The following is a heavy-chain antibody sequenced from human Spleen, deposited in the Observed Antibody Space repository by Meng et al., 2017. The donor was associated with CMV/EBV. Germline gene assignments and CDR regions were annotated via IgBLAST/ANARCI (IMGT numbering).Heavy chain of an antibody. CDR3: AGVPSGMAPIKF. D-gene: IGHD5-24*01. CDR2: VYFAGST. Sequence: SETLSLTCTVSRGSISSYYWTWVRQPPGERLEWIGNVYFAGSTNYNPSLKSRITISLDTSRNQFSLKLKSVTAADTAVYFCAGVPSGMAPIKFWGRGTLVTVSS. J-gene: IGHJ4*02. V-gene: IGHV4-59*01. CDR1: RGSISSYY.